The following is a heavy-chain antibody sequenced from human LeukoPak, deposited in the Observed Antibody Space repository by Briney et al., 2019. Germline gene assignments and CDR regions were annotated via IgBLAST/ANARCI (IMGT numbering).Heavy chain of an antibody. D-gene: IGHD6-19*01. Sequence: GGSLRLSCAASGFTFSSFAMTWVRQAPGKGLEWVSTISASGGSTYYADSVKGRFTISRDNSKNTLYLQMNSLRAEDTAVYYCARGIAVAGTLWFDPWGQGTLVTVSS. V-gene: IGHV3-23*01. CDR3: ARGIAVAGTLWFDP. CDR2: ISASGGST. J-gene: IGHJ5*02. CDR1: GFTFSSFA.